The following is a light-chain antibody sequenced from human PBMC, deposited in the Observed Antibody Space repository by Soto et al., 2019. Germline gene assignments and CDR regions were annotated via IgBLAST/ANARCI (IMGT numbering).Light chain of an antibody. CDR3: QQSYISPWT. Sequence: DIQMTQSPSSLSASIGHRVTITCRASQTISTYLNWYQQQPGKAPKLLIYAASTLQSGVTSRFSGSGSGTEFTLTISSLHPEDCASYCCQQSYISPWTFGQGTKVEIK. V-gene: IGKV1-39*01. CDR2: AAS. J-gene: IGKJ1*01. CDR1: QTISTY.